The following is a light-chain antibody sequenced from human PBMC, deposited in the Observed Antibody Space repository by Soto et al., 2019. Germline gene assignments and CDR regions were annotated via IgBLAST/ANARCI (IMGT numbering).Light chain of an antibody. J-gene: IGLJ2*01. Sequence: QSALTQPRSVSGSLGQSVTISCTGTSSDIGVYNYVSWYQQHPDKTPKLMIFDVNKRPSGGPDRFSGFKSGNTASLTIAGLQAEDEADYYCCSFTVTSTFVFGGGTKLTVL. V-gene: IGLV2-11*01. CDR1: SSDIGVYNY. CDR3: CSFTVTSTFV. CDR2: DVN.